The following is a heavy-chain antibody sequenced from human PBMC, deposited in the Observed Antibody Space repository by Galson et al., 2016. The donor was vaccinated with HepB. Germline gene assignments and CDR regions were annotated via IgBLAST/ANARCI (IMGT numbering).Heavy chain of an antibody. CDR2: IYSSGTT. J-gene: IGHJ5*02. D-gene: IGHD5-12*01. CDR1: GGSMSSYY. V-gene: IGHV4-59*01. Sequence: SETLSLTCTVAGGSMSSYYWGWIRQPPGKGLEWIGYIYSSGTTTYNPSLKRRVTISVDTSKNRLSLKLTPVTATDTAVYYGARVRDHIAAHDSDPRGFDPGGRGTRVP. CDR3: ARVRDHIAAHDSDPRGFDP.